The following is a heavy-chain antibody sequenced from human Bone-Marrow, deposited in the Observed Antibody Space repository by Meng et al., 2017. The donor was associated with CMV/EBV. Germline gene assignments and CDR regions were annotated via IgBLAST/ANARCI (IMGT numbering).Heavy chain of an antibody. D-gene: IGHD3-3*01. V-gene: IGHV1-3*02. Sequence: ASVKVSCKASGYTFTSYAMHWVRQAPGQRLEWMGWSNAGNGNTKYSQEFQGRVTITRDTSASTAYMELSSLRSEDMAVYYCARSPTIFGVASGGGMDVWGQGTTVTVSS. CDR3: ARSPTIFGVASGGGMDV. CDR1: GYTFTSYA. J-gene: IGHJ6*02. CDR2: SNAGNGNT.